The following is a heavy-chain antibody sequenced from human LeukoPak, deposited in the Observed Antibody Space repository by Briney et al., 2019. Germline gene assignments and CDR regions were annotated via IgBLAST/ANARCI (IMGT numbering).Heavy chain of an antibody. V-gene: IGHV3-7*05. D-gene: IGHD5-12*01. J-gene: IGHJ4*02. CDR1: GFSISNFW. CDR3: ARDGMSDYDYFDY. CDR2: IKRDGSER. Sequence: PGGSLRLSCAASGFSISNFWMHWVRQAPGKGLEWVANIKRDGSERYYVDSVKGRFTISRDNAKNSVYLQMNSLRAEDTAVYYCARDGMSDYDYFDYWGQGTLVTVSS.